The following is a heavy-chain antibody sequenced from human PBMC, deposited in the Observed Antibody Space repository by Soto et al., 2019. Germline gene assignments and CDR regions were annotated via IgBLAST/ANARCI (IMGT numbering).Heavy chain of an antibody. Sequence: QVQLVESGGGVVQPGRSLRLSCAASGFPFSSYGMHWVREAPGKGLEWVAVISYDGSNKYYADSVKGRFTISRDNSESTLYLQMNSLRPEDTALYDCVGGQYYFDYRGQGTLVTVSP. CDR1: GFPFSSYG. J-gene: IGHJ4*02. CDR2: ISYDGSNK. CDR3: VGGQYYFDY. V-gene: IGHV3-30*03. D-gene: IGHD3-10*01.